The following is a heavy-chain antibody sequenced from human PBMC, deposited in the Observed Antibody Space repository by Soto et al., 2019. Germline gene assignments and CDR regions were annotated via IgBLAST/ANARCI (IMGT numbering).Heavy chain of an antibody. D-gene: IGHD3-10*01. V-gene: IGHV3-11*01. J-gene: IGHJ4*02. CDR2: ISGGGETI. CDR3: ASDPYYYASGY. CDR1: GFTFSDLY. Sequence: VQLVESGGGLVKPGGSLRLSCAASGFTFSDLYMTWIRQAPGKGLEWVSYISGGGETIYYADSVKGRFIVSRDNARKSLYLQMNSLRAEDTAVYYCASDPYYYASGYWGQGTLVTVSS.